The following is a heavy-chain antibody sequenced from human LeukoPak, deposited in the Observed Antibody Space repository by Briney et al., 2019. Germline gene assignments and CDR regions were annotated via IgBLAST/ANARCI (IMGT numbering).Heavy chain of an antibody. CDR2: INPSGGST. CDR3: ARDPGATGDYGDGNWFDP. D-gene: IGHD4-17*01. V-gene: IGHV1-46*01. Sequence: ASVTVSCKASGYTFTSYYMYWVRQAPGQGLEWMGIINPSGGSTSYAQKFQGRVTMTRDTSTSTVYMELSSLRSEDTAVYYCARDPGATGDYGDGNWFDPWGQGTLVTVSS. CDR1: GYTFTSYY. J-gene: IGHJ5*02.